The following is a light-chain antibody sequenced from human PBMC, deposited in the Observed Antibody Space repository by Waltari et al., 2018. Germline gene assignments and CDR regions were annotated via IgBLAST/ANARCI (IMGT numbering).Light chain of an antibody. CDR3: QQSESYPVT. CDR2: KAT. Sequence: DIQMTQSPSTLSASVGDRVTITCRASQSLGTSLAWYQQKPGKAPKLLIYKATSLESGVPSRFSGSGSGTEFTLTITSLQPDDFATYSCQQSESYPVTFGQGTKVEI. V-gene: IGKV1-5*03. CDR1: QSLGTS. J-gene: IGKJ1*01.